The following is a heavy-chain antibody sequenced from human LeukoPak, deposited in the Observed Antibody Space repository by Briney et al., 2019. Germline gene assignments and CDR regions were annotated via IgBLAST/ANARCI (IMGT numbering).Heavy chain of an antibody. Sequence: SETLSLTCTVSGGSISSYYWSWIRQPPGKGLEWIGYIYYSGSTNYNPSLKSRVTISVDTSKNQFPLKLSSVTAADTAVYYCARHGSGDYYYYGMDVWGQGTTVTVSS. V-gene: IGHV4-59*08. D-gene: IGHD2-15*01. CDR1: GGSISSYY. CDR2: IYYSGST. CDR3: ARHGSGDYYYYGMDV. J-gene: IGHJ6*02.